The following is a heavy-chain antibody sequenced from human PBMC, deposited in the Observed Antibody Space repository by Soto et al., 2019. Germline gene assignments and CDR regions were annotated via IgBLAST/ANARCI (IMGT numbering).Heavy chain of an antibody. Sequence: PGGSLRLSCAGSGFTFSDYYMTWIRQAPGKGLEWISYISSSGDTIYYADSVKGRFTISRDNAKNSLYLQMSSLRAEDTGVYYCARQYIYGPNWGQGTLVTVSS. CDR1: GFTFSDYY. D-gene: IGHD5-18*01. CDR3: ARQYIYGPN. J-gene: IGHJ4*02. CDR2: ISSSGDTI. V-gene: IGHV3-11*01.